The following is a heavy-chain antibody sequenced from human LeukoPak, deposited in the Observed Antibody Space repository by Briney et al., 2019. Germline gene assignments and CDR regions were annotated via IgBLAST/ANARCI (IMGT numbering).Heavy chain of an antibody. CDR3: ARDISSGWSDAFDI. Sequence: GGSLRLSCAASGFTFSSYWMSWVRQAPGKGLEWVANIKQDGSEKYYVDSVKGRFTISRDNAKNSLYLQMNSLRAEDTAVYYCARDISSGWSDAFDIWGQGTMVIVSS. V-gene: IGHV3-7*05. D-gene: IGHD6-19*01. J-gene: IGHJ3*02. CDR1: GFTFSSYW. CDR2: IKQDGSEK.